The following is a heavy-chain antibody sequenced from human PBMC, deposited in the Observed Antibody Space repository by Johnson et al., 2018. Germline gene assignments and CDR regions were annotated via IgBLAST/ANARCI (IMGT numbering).Heavy chain of an antibody. CDR3: ARGMTMVRGVISVEASDI. Sequence: VQLVESGAEVKEPGSSVKVSCKASGGTFTGYSIVWVRQAPGQGLEWMGGITPIYGPPNYAQKFQGRVSITADVSTNIAYMEVYSLKSEDTAVYYCARGMTMVRGVISVEASDIWGRGTMVTVSS. CDR1: GGTFTGYS. D-gene: IGHD3-10*01. V-gene: IGHV1-69*01. CDR2: ITPIYGPP. J-gene: IGHJ3*02.